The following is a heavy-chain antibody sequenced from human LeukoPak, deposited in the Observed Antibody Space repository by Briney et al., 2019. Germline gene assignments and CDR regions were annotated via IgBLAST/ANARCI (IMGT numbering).Heavy chain of an antibody. V-gene: IGHV5-51*01. Sequence: GASLKISCKGSGYHFTSNWIAWVRQMPGKGLEWMGIIYPGDSDTRYSPSFQGQVTISADKSISTTYLQWSSLKASDTAMYYCAKEGTTVVRRGYGMDVWGQGTSVTVSS. J-gene: IGHJ6*02. D-gene: IGHD4-23*01. CDR1: GYHFTSNW. CDR2: IYPGDSDT. CDR3: AKEGTTVVRRGYGMDV.